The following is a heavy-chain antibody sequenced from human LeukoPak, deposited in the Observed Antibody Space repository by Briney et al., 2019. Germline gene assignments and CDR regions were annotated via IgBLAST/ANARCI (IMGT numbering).Heavy chain of an antibody. V-gene: IGHV3-48*04. Sequence: RGSLRLSCAASGFTFSSYSMNWVRQAPGKGLEWVSYISSSSSTIYYADSVKGRFTISRDNAKNSLYLQMNSLRAEDTAVYYCASRSYYMDVWGKGTTVTVSS. CDR1: GFTFSSYS. J-gene: IGHJ6*03. CDR2: ISSSSSTI. CDR3: ASRSYYMDV.